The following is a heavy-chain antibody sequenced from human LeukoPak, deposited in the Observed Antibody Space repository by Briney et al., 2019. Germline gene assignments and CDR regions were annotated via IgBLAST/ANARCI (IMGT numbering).Heavy chain of an antibody. D-gene: IGHD2-2*01. CDR2: IYYSGST. CDR1: GGSISSGGYY. V-gene: IGHV4-31*03. Sequence: SQTQSLTCTVSGGSISSGGYYWSWIRQHPGKGLEWIGYIYYSGSTYYNPSLKSRVTISVDTSKNQFSLKLSSVTAADTAVYYCAGGIVVVPAAMESFLFDPWGQGTLVTVSS. CDR3: AGGIVVVPAAMESFLFDP. J-gene: IGHJ5*02.